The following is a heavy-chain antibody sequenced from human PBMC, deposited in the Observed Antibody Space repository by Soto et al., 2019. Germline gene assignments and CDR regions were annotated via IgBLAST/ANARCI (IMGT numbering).Heavy chain of an antibody. CDR3: ARLPRDCNKTSCYYADH. CDR1: GYDFNTNW. CDR2: MYPGDSDT. V-gene: IGHV5-51*01. D-gene: IGHD3-22*01. J-gene: IGHJ4*02. Sequence: PGESLKISCRGSGYDFNTNWFGWVRQLPGRVLEWVGIMYPGDSDTRLHPSLQGHVTLSAAVTVSTAFLQWRTLQTSDSGMYFCARLPRDCNKTSCYYADHWGQGTSVTVSS.